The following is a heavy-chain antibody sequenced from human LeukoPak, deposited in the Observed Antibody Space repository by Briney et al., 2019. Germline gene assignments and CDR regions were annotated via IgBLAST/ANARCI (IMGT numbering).Heavy chain of an antibody. CDR1: GFTFSIYW. Sequence: GGSLRLSCAASGFTFSIYWMSWVRQAPGKGLEWVANIKQDGSEKYYVDSVKGRFTISRDNAKNSLYLQMSSLRAEDTAVYYCARVTYSSGLEYFQHWGQGTLVTVSS. J-gene: IGHJ1*01. D-gene: IGHD6-19*01. V-gene: IGHV3-7*01. CDR3: ARVTYSSGLEYFQH. CDR2: IKQDGSEK.